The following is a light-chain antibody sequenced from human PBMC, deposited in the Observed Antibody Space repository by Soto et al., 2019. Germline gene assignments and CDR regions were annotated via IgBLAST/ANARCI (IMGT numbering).Light chain of an antibody. CDR3: MEGTYWPPWT. J-gene: IGKJ1*01. CDR2: LGS. V-gene: IGKV2-28*01. CDR1: QSLLHSNGYNY. Sequence: DILMTQSPLSLPFRPGEPSSIWGRSSQSLLHSNGYNYLDWYLQKPGQSPQLLIYLGSNRASGVPDRFSGSGSGTDFTLKISSVEAEDVGIYFCMEGTYWPPWTFGPGTKVDIK.